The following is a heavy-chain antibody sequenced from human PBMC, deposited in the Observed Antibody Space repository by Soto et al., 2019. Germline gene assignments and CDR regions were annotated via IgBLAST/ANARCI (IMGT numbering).Heavy chain of an antibody. CDR3: ARKGMSSGWYRAAFDI. Sequence: SETLSLTCAVYGGSFSGYYWSWIRQPPGKGLEWIGEIYHSGSTNYNPSLKSRVTISVDKSKNQFSLKLSSVTAADTAVYYCARKGMSSGWYRAAFDIWGQGTMVTVSS. V-gene: IGHV4-34*01. CDR2: IYHSGST. J-gene: IGHJ3*02. D-gene: IGHD6-19*01. CDR1: GGSFSGYY.